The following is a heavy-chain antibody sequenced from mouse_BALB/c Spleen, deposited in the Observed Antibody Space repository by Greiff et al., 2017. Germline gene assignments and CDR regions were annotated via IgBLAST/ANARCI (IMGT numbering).Heavy chain of an antibody. CDR2: IYPGNGDT. Sequence: LQQPGAELVKPGASVKMSCKASGYTFTSYNMHWVKQTPGQGLEWIGAIYPGNGDTSYNQKFKGKATLTADKSSSTAYMQLSSLTSEDSAVYYCAREGYAMDYWGQGTSVTVSS. V-gene: IGHV1-12*01. CDR3: AREGYAMDY. J-gene: IGHJ4*01. CDR1: GYTFTSYN.